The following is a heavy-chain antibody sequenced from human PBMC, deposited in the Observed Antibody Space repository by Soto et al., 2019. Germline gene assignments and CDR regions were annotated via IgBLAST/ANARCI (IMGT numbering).Heavy chain of an antibody. V-gene: IGHV3-53*01. D-gene: IGHD6-6*01. CDR2: IYSGGST. CDR1: GITVSGNY. CDR3: ARVPHRFRSSSNYI. Sequence: LRLSCAASGITVSGNYMAWVRQAPGKGLEWVSLIYSGGSTFYTDSVRGRFIISRDNSKNTLYLQMNSLRAEDTAMYYCARVPHRFRSSSNYIWGQGTLVTVSS. J-gene: IGHJ4*02.